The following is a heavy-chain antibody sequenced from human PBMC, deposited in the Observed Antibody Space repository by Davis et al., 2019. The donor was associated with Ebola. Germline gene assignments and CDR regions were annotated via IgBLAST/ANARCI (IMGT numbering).Heavy chain of an antibody. CDR2: IIPMLGMA. V-gene: IGHV1-69*04. Sequence: SVKVSCKASGDTFSRYGITWVRQAPGQGLEWMGRIIPMLGMANYAQKFQGRVTITADKSTSTAYMELSNLRSEDTAVYYCARDGGAYELPNDPWGQGTLVTVSS. D-gene: IGHD2-2*01. CDR3: ARDGGAYELPNDP. J-gene: IGHJ5*02. CDR1: GDTFSRYG.